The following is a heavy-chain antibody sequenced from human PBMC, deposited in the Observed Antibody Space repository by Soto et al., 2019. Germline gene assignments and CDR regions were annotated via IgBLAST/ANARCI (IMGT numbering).Heavy chain of an antibody. Sequence: GGSLRLSCAASGFTFSSYGMHWVRQAPGKGLEWVAVISYDGSNKYYADSVKGRFTISRDNSKNTLYLQMNSLRAEDTAVYYCAKEAVLRYFDWLPYYFDYWGQGTLVTVSS. D-gene: IGHD3-9*01. J-gene: IGHJ4*02. V-gene: IGHV3-30*18. CDR1: GFTFSSYG. CDR3: AKEAVLRYFDWLPYYFDY. CDR2: ISYDGSNK.